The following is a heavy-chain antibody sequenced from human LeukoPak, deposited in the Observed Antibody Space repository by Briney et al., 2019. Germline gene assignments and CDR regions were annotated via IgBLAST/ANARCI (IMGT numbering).Heavy chain of an antibody. D-gene: IGHD1-26*01. CDR1: GFTISSYA. CDR3: AKEPRKSPYLYYFDY. V-gene: IGHV3-23*01. Sequence: GGSLRLSCAASGFTISSYAMSWVRQAPGKGLEWVSAISGSGGSTYYADSVKGRFTISRDNSKNTLYLQMNSLRAEDTAVYYCAKEPRKSPYLYYFDYWGQGTLVTVSS. CDR2: ISGSGGST. J-gene: IGHJ4*02.